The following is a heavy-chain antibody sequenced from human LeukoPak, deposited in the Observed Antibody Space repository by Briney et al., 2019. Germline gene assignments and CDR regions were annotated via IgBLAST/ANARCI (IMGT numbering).Heavy chain of an antibody. J-gene: IGHJ5*02. D-gene: IGHD3-3*01. CDR3: ARTFLRFGGFDP. Sequence: GGSLRLSCAASGFTFSNYAMSWVRQAPGKGLEWVANIKQDGSEKYYVDSVKGRFTISRDNAKNSLYLQMNSLRAEDTAVYYCARTFLRFGGFDPWGQGTLVTVSS. CDR1: GFTFSNYA. V-gene: IGHV3-7*03. CDR2: IKQDGSEK.